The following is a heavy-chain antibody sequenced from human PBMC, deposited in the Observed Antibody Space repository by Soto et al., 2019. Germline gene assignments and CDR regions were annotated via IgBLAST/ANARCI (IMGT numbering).Heavy chain of an antibody. CDR3: ARRRAAAGTLTFDY. D-gene: IGHD6-13*01. CDR2: ISSGSSCI. J-gene: IGHJ4*02. CDR1: GFIFTGYN. V-gene: IGHV3-21*01. Sequence: GGSLRLSCAVSGFIFTGYNMNWVRQAPGKGLEWVSSISSGSSCIYYADSVKGRFTISRDNAKNSLYLQMNTLRAEDTALYYCARRRAAAGTLTFDYWGQGTRVTVSS.